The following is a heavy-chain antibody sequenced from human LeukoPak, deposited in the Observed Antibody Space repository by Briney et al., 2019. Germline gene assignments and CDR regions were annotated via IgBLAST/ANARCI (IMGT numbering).Heavy chain of an antibody. CDR1: GSSISSYY. V-gene: IGHV4-59*12. CDR2: IYFSGST. CDR3: ARALNPLHYYDLWSGPRGWFDP. Sequence: PSETLSLTCTVSGSSISSYYWSWIRQPPGRGLEWIGYIYFSGSTNYNPSLKSRVTISVDTSKNQFSLKLSSVTAADTAVYYCARALNPLHYYDLWSGPRGWFDPWGQGTLVTVSS. D-gene: IGHD3-3*01. J-gene: IGHJ5*02.